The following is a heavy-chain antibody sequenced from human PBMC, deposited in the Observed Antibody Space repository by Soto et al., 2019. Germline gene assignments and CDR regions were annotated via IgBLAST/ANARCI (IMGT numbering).Heavy chain of an antibody. D-gene: IGHD3-3*01. CDR2: MNPNSGNT. CDR1: GYTFTSYD. V-gene: IGHV1-8*01. CDR3: ARSAPYYDFWSGYYWWANWFDP. Sequence: QVQLVQSGAEVKKPGASVKVSCKASGYTFTSYDINWVRQATGQGLEWMGWMNPNSGNTGYAQKFQGRVTMTRNTSISTAYMELSSLRSEDTAVYYCARSAPYYDFWSGYYWWANWFDPWGQGTLVTVSS. J-gene: IGHJ5*02.